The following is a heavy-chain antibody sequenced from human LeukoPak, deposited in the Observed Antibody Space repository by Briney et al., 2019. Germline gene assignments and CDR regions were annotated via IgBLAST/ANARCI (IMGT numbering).Heavy chain of an antibody. CDR1: GGSIGSYY. D-gene: IGHD5-18*01. Sequence: SETLSLTCTVSGGSIGSYYWSWIRQPPGKGLEWIGYIYYSGSTNYNPSLRSRVTISVDTSKNQFSLKLSSVTAADTAVYYCASNQGGYSYPLYMDVWGKGTTVTVSS. V-gene: IGHV4-59*01. CDR2: IYYSGST. CDR3: ASNQGGYSYPLYMDV. J-gene: IGHJ6*03.